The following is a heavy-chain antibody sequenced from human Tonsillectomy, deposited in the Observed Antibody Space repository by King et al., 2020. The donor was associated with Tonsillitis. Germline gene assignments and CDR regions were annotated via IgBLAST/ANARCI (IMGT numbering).Heavy chain of an antibody. CDR1: GDSISSGGYS. CDR3: AGGGPGDAFDI. V-gene: IGHV4-30-2*01. CDR2: IYQSRTT. D-gene: IGHD2-15*01. Sequence: VQLQESGSGLVKPSQTLSLTCTVSGDSISSGGYSWSWIRQTPGKGLEWIGYIYQSRTTNYNPSLKSRVTISADKSNNQFSLRLSSVTAADTAVYYCAGGGPGDAFDIWGQGTMVTVSS. J-gene: IGHJ3*02.